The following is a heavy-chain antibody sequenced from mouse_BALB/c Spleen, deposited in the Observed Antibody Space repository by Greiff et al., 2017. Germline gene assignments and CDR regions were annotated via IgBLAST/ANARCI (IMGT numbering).Heavy chain of an antibody. J-gene: IGHJ2*01. V-gene: IGHV5-17*02. D-gene: IGHD1-1*01. CDR3: ARGGYYGSRGYFDY. CDR2: ISSGSSTI. Sequence: DVKLVESGGGLVQPGGSRKLSCAASGFTFSSFGMHWVRQAPEKGLEWVAYISSGSSTIYYADTVKGRFTISRDNPKNTLFLQMTSLRSEDTAMYYCARGGYYGSRGYFDYWGQGTTLTVSS. CDR1: GFTFSSFG.